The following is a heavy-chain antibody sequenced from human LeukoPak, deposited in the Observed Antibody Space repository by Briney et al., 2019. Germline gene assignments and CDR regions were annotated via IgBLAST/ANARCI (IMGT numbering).Heavy chain of an antibody. CDR1: GLTFSRSW. J-gene: IGHJ4*02. V-gene: IGHV3-7*01. CDR3: STGGPMGSS. D-gene: IGHD3-10*01. Sequence: SGGSLRLSCAASGLTFSRSWMHWVRQAPGKGLEWVAAIKEDGSQKDYVASVRGRFAVSRDNARNSLYLQMNSLRPDDTAVYYCSTGGPMGSSWGQGTLVIVS. CDR2: IKEDGSQK.